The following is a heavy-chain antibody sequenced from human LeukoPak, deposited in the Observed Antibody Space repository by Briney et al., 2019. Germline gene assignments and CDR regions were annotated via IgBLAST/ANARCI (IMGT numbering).Heavy chain of an antibody. Sequence: QAGGSLRLSCAASGFTVSSNYMSWVRQAPGKGLEWVSVIYSGGSTYYADSVKGRFTISRDNSKNTLYLQMNSLRGEDTAVYFCAKDFGSGSPYYFDYWGQGTLVTVSS. D-gene: IGHD3-10*01. CDR1: GFTVSSNY. CDR3: AKDFGSGSPYYFDY. V-gene: IGHV3-53*01. CDR2: IYSGGST. J-gene: IGHJ4*02.